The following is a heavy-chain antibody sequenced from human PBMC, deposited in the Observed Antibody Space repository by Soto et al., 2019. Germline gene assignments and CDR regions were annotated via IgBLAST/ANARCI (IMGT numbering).Heavy chain of an antibody. CDR1: GGSISSYY. Sequence: QVQLQESGPGLVKPSETLSLTCTVSGGSISSYYWSWIRQPPGKGLEWIGYIYYSGSTNYNPSLKSRVTISVDTSKNQFSLKLSSVTAADTAVYYCATGGYDSIPYYYYYMDVWGKGTTVTVSS. D-gene: IGHD3-3*01. J-gene: IGHJ6*03. CDR2: IYYSGST. CDR3: ATGGYDSIPYYYYYMDV. V-gene: IGHV4-59*01.